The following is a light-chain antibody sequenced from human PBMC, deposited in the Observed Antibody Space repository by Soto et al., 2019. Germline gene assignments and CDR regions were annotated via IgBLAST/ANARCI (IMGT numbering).Light chain of an antibody. J-gene: IGKJ1*01. V-gene: IGKV1-5*03. CDR2: KAS. Sequence: DIQMTQSPSTLSASVGDRVTITCRASQSISSWLAWYQQKPGKVPKLLIHKASTLESGVPSRFSGCGSGTEFTLTISGLQPDDFATYYCQQYNSYWTFGQGTKVEIK. CDR1: QSISSW. CDR3: QQYNSYWT.